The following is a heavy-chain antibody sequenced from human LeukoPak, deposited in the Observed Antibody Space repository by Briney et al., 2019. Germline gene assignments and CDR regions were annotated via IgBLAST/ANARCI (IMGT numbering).Heavy chain of an antibody. Sequence: GGSLRLSCAASGFTFSSYATSWVRQAPGKGLEWVSAISGSGDSTYYGDSVKGRFTISRDNSKNTLYLQMNSLRAEDTAVYYCAKTRPLDSSSWSHGDYWGQGTLVTVSS. CDR3: AKTRPLDSSSWSHGDY. CDR1: GFTFSSYA. V-gene: IGHV3-23*01. J-gene: IGHJ4*02. D-gene: IGHD6-13*01. CDR2: ISGSGDST.